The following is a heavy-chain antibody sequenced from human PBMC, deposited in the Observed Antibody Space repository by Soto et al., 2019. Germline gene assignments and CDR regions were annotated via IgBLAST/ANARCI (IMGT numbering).Heavy chain of an antibody. J-gene: IGHJ4*02. CDR1: GGSISSGGYY. Sequence: QVQLQESGPGLVKPSQTLSLTCTVSGGSISSGGYYWSWIRQHPGKGLEWIGYIYYSGSTYYNPSLKSRVTISVDTSKGRFSQKLSSVTAADTAVYYCARDGSGYASFDYWGQGTLVTVSS. CDR3: ARDGSGYASFDY. CDR2: IYYSGST. V-gene: IGHV4-31*03. D-gene: IGHD5-12*01.